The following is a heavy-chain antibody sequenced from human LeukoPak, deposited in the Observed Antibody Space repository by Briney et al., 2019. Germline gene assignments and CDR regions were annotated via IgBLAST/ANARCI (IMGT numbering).Heavy chain of an antibody. Sequence: SETLSLTCAVSGGSFIGYHWNWIRQPPGKGLEWIGELNHSGSTNYNPSLKSRVTISVDTSKNQFPLRLRSVPAADTAVYYCARDPTTVVTTPYYFDDWGQGTLVTVSS. J-gene: IGHJ4*02. D-gene: IGHD4-23*01. CDR1: GGSFIGYH. CDR3: ARDPTTVVTTPYYFDD. V-gene: IGHV4-34*01. CDR2: LNHSGST.